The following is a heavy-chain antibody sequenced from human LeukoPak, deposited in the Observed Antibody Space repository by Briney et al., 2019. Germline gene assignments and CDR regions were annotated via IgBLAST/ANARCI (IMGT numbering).Heavy chain of an antibody. CDR1: GGTFSSYA. CDR2: IIPIFGTA. V-gene: IGHV1-69*13. J-gene: IGHJ4*02. CDR3: ARYGNYGSGSYFSH. D-gene: IGHD3-10*01. Sequence: SVTVSCKASGGTFSSYAISWVRQAPGQGLEWMGGIIPIFGTANYAQKFQGRVTITADESTSTAYMELSSLRSEDTAVYYCARYGNYGSGSYFSHWGQGTLVTVSS.